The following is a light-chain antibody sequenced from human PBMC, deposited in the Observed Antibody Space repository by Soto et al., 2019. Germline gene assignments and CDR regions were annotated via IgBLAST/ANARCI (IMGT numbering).Light chain of an antibody. Sequence: DIQMTQSPSSLSAFVGDRVTLTCRASQSISSYLNWYQKKPGKAPEVLIYAASYLQTGVPSRFSGRGYGTDFTLTIDSLQPEDIATYYCQQNYSGFSFGTGTKVDI. CDR1: QSISSY. J-gene: IGKJ3*01. CDR2: AAS. CDR3: QQNYSGFS. V-gene: IGKV1-39*01.